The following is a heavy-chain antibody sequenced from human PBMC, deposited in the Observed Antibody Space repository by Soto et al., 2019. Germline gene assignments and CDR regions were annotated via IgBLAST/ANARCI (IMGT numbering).Heavy chain of an antibody. Sequence: QVQFVQSGAEVKKPGASVKVSCKTPGYTFTRYTIHWVRQAPGQRLEWMGGINVGNGNTRYSQKFQGRLTLTRDTPGNTAYLELNSLISEDTAVYYCATPHDSDGCLDSWGQGTLVTVSS. V-gene: IGHV1-3*01. D-gene: IGHD6-19*01. CDR3: ATPHDSDGCLDS. J-gene: IGHJ4*02. CDR2: INVGNGNT. CDR1: GYTFTRYT.